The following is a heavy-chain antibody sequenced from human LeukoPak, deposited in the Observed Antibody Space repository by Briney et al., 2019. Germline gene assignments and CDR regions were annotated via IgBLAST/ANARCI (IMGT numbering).Heavy chain of an antibody. D-gene: IGHD5-18*01. Sequence: SETLSLTCAVSGGSISSGAYSWSWIRQPPGKGLEWIGYFYYSGGTYYNPSLKSRVTISVDTSKNQFSLKLSSVTAADTAVYYCASTRPWIQLWLRSRTFDYWGQGTLVTVSS. J-gene: IGHJ4*02. CDR2: FYYSGGT. CDR3: ASTRPWIQLWLRSRTFDY. CDR1: GGSISSGAYS. V-gene: IGHV4-30-4*07.